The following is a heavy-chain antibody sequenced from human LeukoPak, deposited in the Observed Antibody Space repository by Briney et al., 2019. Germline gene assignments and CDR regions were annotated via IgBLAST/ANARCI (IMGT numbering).Heavy chain of an antibody. CDR1: GFTFSSYA. Sequence: GGSLRLSCAAPGFTFSSYAMSWVRQAPGKGLEWVSGISGSGYSTHYADSVKGRFTISRDNSKNTLSLQMNSLRAEDTAVYYCAKAVRGYTSDYWGQGTPVTVSS. V-gene: IGHV3-23*01. J-gene: IGHJ4*02. CDR2: ISGSGYST. CDR3: AKAVRGYTSDY. D-gene: IGHD3-10*01.